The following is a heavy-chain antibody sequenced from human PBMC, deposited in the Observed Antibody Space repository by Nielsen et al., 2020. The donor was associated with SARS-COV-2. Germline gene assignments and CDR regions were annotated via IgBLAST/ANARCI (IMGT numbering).Heavy chain of an antibody. V-gene: IGHV3-33*01. CDR3: ARQWSPAKYCTGGDCYYPPLYYYYGMDV. Sequence: GESLKISCAASGFTFSSYGMHWVRQAPGKGLEWVAVIWYDGSNKYYADSVKGRFTISRDNSKNTLYLQMNSLRAEDTAVYYCARQWSPAKYCTGGDCYYPPLYYYYGMDVWGQGTTVTVSS. J-gene: IGHJ6*02. D-gene: IGHD2-8*02. CDR1: GFTFSSYG. CDR2: IWYDGSNK.